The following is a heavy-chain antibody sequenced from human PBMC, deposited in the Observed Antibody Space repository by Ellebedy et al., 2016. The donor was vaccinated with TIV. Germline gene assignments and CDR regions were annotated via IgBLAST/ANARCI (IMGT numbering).Heavy chain of an antibody. CDR3: AAQSRDYVWDGDY. V-gene: IGHV4-39*07. D-gene: IGHD3-16*01. CDR2: VSYGGST. CDR1: GASFSSSTYY. Sequence: GSLRLSCAVSGASFSSSTYYWGWIRQPPGKGLEWIGSVSYGGSTYYNPSLRSRLTISIATSKNQFSLKVKPVTAADTAVYYCAAQSRDYVWDGDYWGQGALVTVSS. J-gene: IGHJ4*02.